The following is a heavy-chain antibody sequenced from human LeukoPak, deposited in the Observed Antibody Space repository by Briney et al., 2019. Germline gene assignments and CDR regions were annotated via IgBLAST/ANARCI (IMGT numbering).Heavy chain of an antibody. Sequence: ASVKVSCTVSGSSLTELSLYWVRQAPGKGLEWMGGFDVIDAKTFYAQKFQGRVTMTEDKSTSTAYMELSSLRSEDTAVYYCARVGTYCSSTSCYRYYYYGMDVWGQGTTVTVSS. CDR1: GSSLTELS. V-gene: IGHV1-24*01. D-gene: IGHD2-2*01. CDR3: ARVGTYCSSTSCYRYYYYGMDV. J-gene: IGHJ6*02. CDR2: FDVIDAKT.